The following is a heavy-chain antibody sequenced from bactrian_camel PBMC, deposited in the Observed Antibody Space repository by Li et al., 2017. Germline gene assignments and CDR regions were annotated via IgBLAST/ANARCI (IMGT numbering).Heavy chain of an antibody. CDR2: IGSDSTT. J-gene: IGHJ4*01. D-gene: IGHD7*01. CDR3: AVRLGKSPGDCTLRPMYNY. V-gene: IGHV3S53*01. Sequence: VQLVESGGGSVEVGGSLRLSCVISGYTASLECMGWFRQRSGEQRAGVAAIGSDSTTTYADSVKGRFTISQDNAKNTLYLQMDRLKPEDSGIYYCAVRLGKSPGDCTLRPMYNYWGRETQVTVS. CDR1: GYTASLEC.